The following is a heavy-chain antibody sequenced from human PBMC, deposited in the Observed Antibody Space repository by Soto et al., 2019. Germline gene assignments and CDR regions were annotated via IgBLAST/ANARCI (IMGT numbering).Heavy chain of an antibody. D-gene: IGHD2-15*01. CDR2: IKQDGSEK. CDR1: GFTFSSYW. CDR3: ARVLPGGGYPHDYFDY. J-gene: IGHJ4*02. Sequence: EVQLVESGGGLVKPGGSLRLSCADSGFTFSSYWMSWVRQAPGKGLEWVANIKQDGSEKYYVDSVKGRFTISRDNAKNSLYLQMNSLRADDTAVYYCARVLPGGGYPHDYFDYWGQGTLVTVSS. V-gene: IGHV3-7*01.